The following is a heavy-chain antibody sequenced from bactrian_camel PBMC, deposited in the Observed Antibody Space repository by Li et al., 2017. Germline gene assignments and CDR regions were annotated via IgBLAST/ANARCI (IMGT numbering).Heavy chain of an antibody. J-gene: IGHJ4*01. Sequence: VQLVESGGDSVQAGGSLRLSCVASGYALSYNFSRSCMGWSRQAPGKEREWVSHVNAGSGDDGGFYADSVKGRFTVSRDNARSTLYLQLNSLKTEDTGMYYCAKGVTSVVAGTSSQGTQVTVS. D-gene: IGHD6*01. V-gene: IGHV3S1*01. CDR2: VNAGSGDDGG. CDR1: GYALSYNFSRSC.